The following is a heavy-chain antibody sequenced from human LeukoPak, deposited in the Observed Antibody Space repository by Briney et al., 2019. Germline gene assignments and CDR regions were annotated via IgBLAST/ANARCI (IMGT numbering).Heavy chain of an antibody. CDR3: ARESRGYRYGYFYYYDMDV. Sequence: APVKASCKASDYTFTTYGIRWGRQAPGQGLRGMEWINPYKGNINYAQKFQGRVTMTTDTSTSTAYMELRSLRSDDTAVYYCARESRGYRYGYFYYYDMDVWGQGTTVTVSS. CDR1: DYTFTTYG. D-gene: IGHD5-18*01. CDR2: INPYKGNI. V-gene: IGHV1-18*01. J-gene: IGHJ6*02.